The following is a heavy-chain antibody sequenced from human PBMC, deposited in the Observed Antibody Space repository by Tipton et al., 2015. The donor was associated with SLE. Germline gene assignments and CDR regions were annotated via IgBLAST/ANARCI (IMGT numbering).Heavy chain of an antibody. V-gene: IGHV4-34*01. J-gene: IGHJ4*02. CDR1: GGSFSGYY. CDR3: ARGTIAATGPYGDTREFDY. D-gene: IGHD6-13*01. Sequence: TLSLTCAVYGGSFSGYYWSWIRQPPGKGLEWIGEINHSGSSNYNPSLKSRVATSVDTSRNQFSLKLSSVTAADTAMYYCARGTIAATGPYGDTREFDYWGQGTLVTVSS. CDR2: INHSGSS.